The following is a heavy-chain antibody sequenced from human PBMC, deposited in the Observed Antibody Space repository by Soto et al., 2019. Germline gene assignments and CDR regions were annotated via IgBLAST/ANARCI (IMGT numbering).Heavy chain of an antibody. V-gene: IGHV4-59*12. CDR2: LYYGRSA. Sequence: SETLSLTCAVSGDSISSYYCMWIRQPPGKGLESIGYLYYGRSANYNPSLKSRVTLSVDRSTNQFSLTVRSVTAADTAVYYCARETYGDYVGYFDPWGQGTLVTVSS. J-gene: IGHJ5*02. CDR1: GDSISSYY. CDR3: ARETYGDYVGYFDP. D-gene: IGHD4-17*01.